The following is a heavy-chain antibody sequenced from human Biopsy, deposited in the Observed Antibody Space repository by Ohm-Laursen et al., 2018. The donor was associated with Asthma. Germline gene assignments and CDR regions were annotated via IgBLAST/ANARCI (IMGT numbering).Heavy chain of an antibody. CDR1: GGTFSNFA. J-gene: IGHJ4*02. CDR3: ARCQVGYSSGWSLLLKKIYYSGMDV. D-gene: IGHD6-19*01. CDR2: IMTVFGTT. V-gene: IGHV1-69*13. Sequence: ASVKVSCKAPGGTFSNFAISWVRQAPRQGLEWLGGIMTVFGTTNYAQKFQGRVTITADESTSTAYMEVTSLRSEDTAIYYCARCQVGYSSGWSLLLKKIYYSGMDVWGQGTLVTVSS.